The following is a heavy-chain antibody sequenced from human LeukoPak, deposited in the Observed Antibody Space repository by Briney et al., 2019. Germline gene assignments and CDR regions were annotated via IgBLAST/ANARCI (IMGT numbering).Heavy chain of an antibody. CDR1: GFTFSSYA. Sequence: GGSLRLSCAASGFTFSSYAMSWVRQAPGQGLEWVSAISGSGGSTYYADSVKGRFTISRDNAKNTLYLQMNSLRAEDTAVYYCAGGPFFDYALDVWGQGTTVTVSS. V-gene: IGHV3-23*01. D-gene: IGHD3-3*01. J-gene: IGHJ6*02. CDR3: AGGPFFDYALDV. CDR2: ISGSGGST.